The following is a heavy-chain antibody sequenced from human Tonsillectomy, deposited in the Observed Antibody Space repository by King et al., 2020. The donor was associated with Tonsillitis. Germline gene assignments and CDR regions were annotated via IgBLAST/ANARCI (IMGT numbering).Heavy chain of an antibody. V-gene: IGHV4-34*01. Sequence: VQLQQWGAGLLKPSETLSLTCAVYGGSFSGYYWTWIRQPPGKGLEWIGGINHRGSSNYNPSLQSRVTISVDSSKNQFSLKLSSMTAADTAVYFCARDRFCSETSCYVGLFDFWDQGALVTVSS. CDR1: GGSFSGYY. J-gene: IGHJ4*02. CDR2: INHRGSS. D-gene: IGHD2-2*01. CDR3: ARDRFCSETSCYVGLFDF.